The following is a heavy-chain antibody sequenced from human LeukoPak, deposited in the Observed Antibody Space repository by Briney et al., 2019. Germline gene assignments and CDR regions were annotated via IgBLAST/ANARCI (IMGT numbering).Heavy chain of an antibody. Sequence: SETLSLTCTVSGGSIRSGDYYWSWIRQPPGKGLEWIGYIYYSGSTYYNPSLKSRVLISVDTSKNQFSLKLSSVTAADTAVYYCARGSASAGPFVYRHHRANKVPAEDGGYFDYWGQGTLVTVSS. V-gene: IGHV4-30-4*08. J-gene: IGHJ4*02. CDR3: ARGSASAGPFVYRHHRANKVPAEDGGYFDY. CDR1: GGSIRSGDYY. D-gene: IGHD2-2*01. CDR2: IYYSGST.